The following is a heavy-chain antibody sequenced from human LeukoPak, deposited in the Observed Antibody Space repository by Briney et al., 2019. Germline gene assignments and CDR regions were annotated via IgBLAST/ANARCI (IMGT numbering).Heavy chain of an antibody. D-gene: IGHD3-10*01. J-gene: IGHJ6*03. CDR2: IKQDGSEK. CDR3: ARDRVTMIRGVRILDYYYYYMDV. CDR1: GFTFSSYW. Sequence: GGSLRLSCAASGFTFSSYWMSWVRQAPGKGLEWVANIKQDGSEKHFVDSVKGRFTISRDNAKNSLYLQMNSLRVEDTAVYYCARDRVTMIRGVRILDYYYYYMDVWGKGTTVTISS. V-gene: IGHV3-7*01.